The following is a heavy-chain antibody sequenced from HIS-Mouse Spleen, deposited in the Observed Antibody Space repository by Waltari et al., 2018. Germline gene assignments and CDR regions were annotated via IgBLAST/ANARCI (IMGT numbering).Heavy chain of an antibody. CDR3: AREIPYSSSWYDWYFDL. D-gene: IGHD6-13*01. V-gene: IGHV4-39*07. J-gene: IGHJ2*01. Sequence: QLQLQESGPGLVKPSETLSLTCTVSGCPISSRSYYWGWIRQPPGKGLAWIGSIYYSGSTYYNPSLKSRVTISVDTSKNQFSLKLSSVTAADTAVYYCAREIPYSSSWYDWYFDLWGRGTLVTVSS. CDR2: IYYSGST. CDR1: GCPISSRSYY.